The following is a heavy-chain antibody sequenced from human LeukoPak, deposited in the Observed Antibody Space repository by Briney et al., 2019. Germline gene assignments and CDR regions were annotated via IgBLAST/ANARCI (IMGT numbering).Heavy chain of an antibody. CDR2: IYPGDSDI. CDR1: GYNFASYW. D-gene: IGHD3-22*01. CDR3: AGSSYSDTTAYYPYYFDH. J-gene: IGHJ4*02. V-gene: IGHV5-51*01. Sequence: GESLKISCTGSGYNFASYWIGWVRQMPGKGLEWMGIIYPGDSDIRYSPSFQGQVTISADKSISTAFLQWSSLRASDTAMYFCAGSSYSDTTAYYPYYFDHWGQGTLVTVSS.